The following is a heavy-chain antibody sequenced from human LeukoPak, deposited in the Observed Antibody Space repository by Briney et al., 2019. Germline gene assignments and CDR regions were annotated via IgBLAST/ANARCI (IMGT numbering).Heavy chain of an antibody. Sequence: STXYXGWIRQPXGXXLEWIGSIYHSGSXYYSSGSTYYKPSLKSRATISLDTSKDQFSLKLNYVTAXXXXXXXXXXXAXXXXXCXXGXMDVWGXGXTVTVSS. V-gene: IGHV4-39*07. CDR2: IYHSGSXYYSSGST. CDR1: STXY. CDR3: XXXAXXXXXCXXGXMDV. J-gene: IGHJ6*04.